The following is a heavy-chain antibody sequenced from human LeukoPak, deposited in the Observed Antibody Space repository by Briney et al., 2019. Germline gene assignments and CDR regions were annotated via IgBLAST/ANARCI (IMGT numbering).Heavy chain of an antibody. Sequence: ASVKVSCKASGYTFTSYGISWVRQAPGQGLEWMGWISAYNGNTNYAQKLQGRVTMTTDTSTSTAYMELRSLRSDDTAVYYCARGGYSSGWYLHYYYYGMDVWGQGTTVTVSS. CDR2: ISAYNGNT. D-gene: IGHD6-19*01. CDR3: ARGGYSSGWYLHYYYYGMDV. J-gene: IGHJ6*02. CDR1: GYTFTSYG. V-gene: IGHV1-18*01.